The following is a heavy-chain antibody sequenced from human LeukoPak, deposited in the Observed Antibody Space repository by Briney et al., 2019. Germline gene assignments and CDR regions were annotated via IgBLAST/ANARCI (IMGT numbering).Heavy chain of an antibody. CDR1: GGPFCGYY. CDR2: INHSGST. V-gene: IGHV4-34*01. J-gene: IGHJ4*02. D-gene: IGHD5-12*01. CDR3: ATAPRLRFVY. Sequence: PSETLPLTCAVYGGPFCGYYWIWIRQPPGKGLVWIGEINHSGSTNYNPSLKRRVTMSVDTSKNQCSLKLSSVTAADTTVYYCATAPRLRFVYWGQGTLVTVSS.